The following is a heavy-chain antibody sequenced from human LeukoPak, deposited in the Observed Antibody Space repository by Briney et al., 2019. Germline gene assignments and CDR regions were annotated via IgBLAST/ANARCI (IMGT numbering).Heavy chain of an antibody. D-gene: IGHD6-13*01. Sequence: GASVKVSCKASGYTFTSYGISWVRQAPGQGLEWMGWISAYNGNTNYAQKLQGRVTMTTDTSTSTAYMELRSLRSDDTAVYYCASTDAGYSSSWRLGWFDPWGQGTLVTVSS. J-gene: IGHJ5*02. CDR1: GYTFTSYG. CDR3: ASTDAGYSSSWRLGWFDP. CDR2: ISAYNGNT. V-gene: IGHV1-18*01.